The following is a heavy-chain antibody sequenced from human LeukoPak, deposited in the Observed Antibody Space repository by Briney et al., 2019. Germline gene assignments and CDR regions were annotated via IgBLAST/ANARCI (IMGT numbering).Heavy chain of an antibody. D-gene: IGHD3-10*01. CDR3: ARDSEVGAFDY. V-gene: IGHV4-34*01. Sequence: SETLSLTCAVYGGSLSGYYWSWIRQPPGKGLEWIGEINHSGSTNYNPSLKSRVTISVDTSKNQFSLKLSSVTAADTAVYYCARDSEVGAFDYWGQGTLVTVSS. CDR1: GGSLSGYY. J-gene: IGHJ4*02. CDR2: INHSGST.